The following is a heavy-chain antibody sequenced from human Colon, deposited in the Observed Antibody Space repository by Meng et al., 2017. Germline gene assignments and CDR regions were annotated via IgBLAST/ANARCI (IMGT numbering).Heavy chain of an antibody. CDR1: GDSVSSNTAA. V-gene: IGHV6-1*01. J-gene: IGHJ4*02. CDR3: ARDHGYSYGLPLDY. D-gene: IGHD5-18*01. CDR2: TYYRSKWYN. Sequence: QVQLQLPAPGLVKTPQTLSLTCVISGDSVSSNTAAWNWIRQSPSRGLEWLGRTYYRSKWYNEYAVSVKSRMTFNADTSKNKVSLQVNSVTPEDTAVYYCARDHGYSYGLPLDYWGQGILVTVSS.